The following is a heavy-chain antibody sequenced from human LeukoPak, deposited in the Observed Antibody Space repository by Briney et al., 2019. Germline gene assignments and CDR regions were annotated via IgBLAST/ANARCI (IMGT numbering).Heavy chain of an antibody. CDR2: FDPEDGET. J-gene: IGHJ4*02. CDR3: ATTPITFGGANFDY. CDR1: GYTLTELS. Sequence: ASVKVSCKVSGYTLTELSMHWVRQAPGKGLEWMGGFDPEDGETIYAQKFQGRVTTTEDTSTDTAYMELSSLRSEDTAVYYCATTPITFGGANFDYWGQGTLVTVSS. D-gene: IGHD3-16*01. V-gene: IGHV1-24*01.